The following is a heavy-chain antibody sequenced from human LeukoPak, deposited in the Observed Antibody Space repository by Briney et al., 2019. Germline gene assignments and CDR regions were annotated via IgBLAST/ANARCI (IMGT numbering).Heavy chain of an antibody. J-gene: IGHJ5*02. CDR3: ARGKGYSYGYFWFDP. Sequence: SETLSLTCAVYGGSFRGYYWSWIRQPPEKGLGWIGEINHSGSTNYNPSLKSRVTISVDTSKNQFSLKLSSVTAADTAVYYCARGKGYSYGYFWFDPWGQGTLVTVSS. V-gene: IGHV4-34*01. D-gene: IGHD5-18*01. CDR1: GGSFRGYY. CDR2: INHSGST.